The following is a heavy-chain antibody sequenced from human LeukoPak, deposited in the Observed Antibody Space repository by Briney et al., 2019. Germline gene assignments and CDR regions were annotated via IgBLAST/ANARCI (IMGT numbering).Heavy chain of an antibody. CDR2: ISYDGSNK. D-gene: IGHD2-15*01. J-gene: IGHJ1*01. CDR3: ARGNLYCSGGSCYLTYFQH. V-gene: IGHV3-30-3*01. CDR1: GFTFSSYA. Sequence: GGSLRLSCAASGFTFSSYAMHWVRQAPGKGLEWVAVISYDGSNKYYADSVKGRFTISRDNSKNTLYLQMNSLRAEDTAVYYCARGNLYCSGGSCYLTYFQHWGQGTLVTVSS.